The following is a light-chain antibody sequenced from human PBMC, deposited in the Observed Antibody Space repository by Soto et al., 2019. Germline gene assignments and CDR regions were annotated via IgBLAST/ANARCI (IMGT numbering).Light chain of an antibody. V-gene: IGLV2-8*01. CDR1: SSDVGGYNY. CDR3: SSYAGSNNRVV. Sequence: QSVLTQPPSASGSPGQSVTISCTGTSSDVGGYNYVSWYQQHPGKAPKLMIYEVSKRPSGVPDRFSGSKSGNTASLTVSGRQAEDEADYYCSSYAGSNNRVVFGAGTKLTVL. J-gene: IGLJ2*01. CDR2: EVS.